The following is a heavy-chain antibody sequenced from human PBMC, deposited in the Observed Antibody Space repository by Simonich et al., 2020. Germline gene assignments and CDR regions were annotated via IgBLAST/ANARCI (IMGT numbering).Heavy chain of an antibody. D-gene: IGHD7-27*01. V-gene: IGHV1-2*02. CDR3: ARGALTGDYYYMDV. CDR1: GYTFTGYY. Sequence: QVQLVQSGAEVKKPGASVKVSCTASGYTFTGYYRHWVRQAPGQGLEWMGGINPNSGGTNDAQKFQGRVTMTRDTSISTAYMELSRLRSDDTAVYYCARGALTGDYYYMDVWGKGTTVTVSS. CDR2: INPNSGGT. J-gene: IGHJ6*03.